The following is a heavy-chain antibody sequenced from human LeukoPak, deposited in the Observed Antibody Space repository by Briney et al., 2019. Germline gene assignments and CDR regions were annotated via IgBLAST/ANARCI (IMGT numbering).Heavy chain of an antibody. J-gene: IGHJ4*02. D-gene: IGHD2-8*01. Sequence: GGFLRLSCAASGFTFSSYGMSWVRQAPDKGLEWVASIRYDGSKRSFADSVKGRFTISRDNSKNTLYLHMNSLRVEDTALYYCARAYGTNGYFQLPIDFWGQGTLVTVSS. CDR2: IRYDGSKR. CDR3: ARAYGTNGYFQLPIDF. CDR1: GFTFSSYG. V-gene: IGHV3-30*02.